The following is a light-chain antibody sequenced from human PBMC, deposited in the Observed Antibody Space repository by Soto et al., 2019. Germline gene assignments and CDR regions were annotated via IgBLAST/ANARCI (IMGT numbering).Light chain of an antibody. CDR3: QQYKSFSLT. V-gene: IGKV1-5*03. CDR2: KTS. Sequence: DIQMTQSPSTPSASVGDRVTITCRASQNINSWLAWYQQKPGKAPKLLIYKTSNLESGVPSRFSGSGSGTEFSLTISSLQPDDFATYYCQQYKSFSLTFGGGTRVEVK. J-gene: IGKJ4*01. CDR1: QNINSW.